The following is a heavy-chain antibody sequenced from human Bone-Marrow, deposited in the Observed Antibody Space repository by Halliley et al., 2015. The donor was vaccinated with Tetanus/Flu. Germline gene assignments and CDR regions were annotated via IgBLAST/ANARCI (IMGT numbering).Heavy chain of an antibody. J-gene: IGHJ4*02. V-gene: IGHV3-48*02. D-gene: IGHD3-16*02. Sequence: WFSTIDRRPGVIHYAESVKGRFTISRDEAGNSLYLQMNSLRDEDTALYYCARDSLVPAAHFDYWGQGTQVTVSS. CDR3: ARDSLVPAAHFDY. CDR2: IDRRPGVI.